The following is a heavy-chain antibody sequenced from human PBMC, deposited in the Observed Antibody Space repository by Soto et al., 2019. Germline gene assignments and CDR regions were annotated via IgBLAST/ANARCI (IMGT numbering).Heavy chain of an antibody. D-gene: IGHD4-4*01. V-gene: IGHV1-69*01. CDR2: IIPIFGTA. CDR1: GGTFSSYA. Sequence: QVQLVQSGAEVKKPGSSVKLSCRASGGTFSSYAISYVRQAPRQALEWIGGIIPIFGTAHYAQKFQGTVTLTADESTITANMELSSLRAADTALYYCARVTDRDYSTPWEGYYYFGMAVWGERGTVTVS. J-gene: IGHJ6*02. CDR3: ARVTDRDYSTPWEGYYYFGMAV.